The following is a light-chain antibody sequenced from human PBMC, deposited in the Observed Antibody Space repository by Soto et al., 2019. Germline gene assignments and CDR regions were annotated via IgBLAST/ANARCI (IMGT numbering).Light chain of an antibody. CDR3: QQYYSTPFT. J-gene: IGKJ3*01. V-gene: IGKV4-1*01. CDR1: QSVLYSSNNKNY. CDR2: WAS. Sequence: DIVMTQSPDSLAVSLGERATINCKSSQSVLYSSNNKNYLAWYQQKPGQPPKLLIYWASTRESGVPDRFSGSGSGTDYTLNISSLQAEDVAVYYCQQYYSTPFTFGPETKVDIK.